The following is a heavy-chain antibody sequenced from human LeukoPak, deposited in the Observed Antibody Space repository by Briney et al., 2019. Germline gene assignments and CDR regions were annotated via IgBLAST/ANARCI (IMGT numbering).Heavy chain of an antibody. J-gene: IGHJ4*02. CDR2: ISAYNGYT. Sequence: GASVKVSCKASGYNFTSYGISWVRQAPGQGLEWMGWISAYNGYTNYAQKFQGRVTMTTDTSTGTAYMELRSLRSDDTAVYYCGRGTMGDYWGQGTLVTVSS. D-gene: IGHD4/OR15-4a*01. CDR1: GYNFTSYG. CDR3: GRGTMGDY. V-gene: IGHV1-18*01.